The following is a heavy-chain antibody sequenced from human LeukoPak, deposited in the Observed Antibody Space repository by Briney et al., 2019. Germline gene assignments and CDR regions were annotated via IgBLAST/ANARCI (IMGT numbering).Heavy chain of an antibody. CDR3: AKTIGWNVLYYFDY. CDR1: GFTFSSYS. CDR2: ISGSGGST. Sequence: GGSLRLSCAASGFTFSSYSMSWVRQAPGKGLEWVSAISGSGGSTYYADSVKGRFTISRDNSKNTLYLQMNSLRAEDTAVYYCAKTIGWNVLYYFDYWGQGTLVTVSS. J-gene: IGHJ4*02. V-gene: IGHV3-23*01. D-gene: IGHD1-1*01.